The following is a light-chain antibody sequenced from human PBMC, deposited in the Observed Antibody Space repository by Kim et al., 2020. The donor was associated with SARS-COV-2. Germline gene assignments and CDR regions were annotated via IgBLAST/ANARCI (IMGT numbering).Light chain of an antibody. CDR3: ATWDTSLSTGV. CDR2: DNK. CDR1: SSDIGNNY. Sequence: GKKVTIPGSGGSSDIGNNYVSWYQQVPGSAPRVLIYDNKKRPSGIPDRFSGSKSGTTATLAVIGLQTGDEADYYCATWDTSLSTGVFGGGTQLTVL. J-gene: IGLJ2*01. V-gene: IGLV1-51*01.